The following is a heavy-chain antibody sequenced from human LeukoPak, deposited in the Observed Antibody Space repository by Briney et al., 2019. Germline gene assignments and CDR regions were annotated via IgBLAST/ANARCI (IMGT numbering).Heavy chain of an antibody. CDR1: GYTFTINH. Sequence: GASVKVSCKASGYTFTINHIHWVRQAPGQRLEWMGVINPSGGSTTYAQNFQGRVTMTRDTSTSTVYMELRSLRSEDTAIYYCAKLATSDTGETYWGQGTLVTVSS. D-gene: IGHD3-16*01. V-gene: IGHV1-46*01. CDR3: AKLATSDTGETY. J-gene: IGHJ4*02. CDR2: INPSGGST.